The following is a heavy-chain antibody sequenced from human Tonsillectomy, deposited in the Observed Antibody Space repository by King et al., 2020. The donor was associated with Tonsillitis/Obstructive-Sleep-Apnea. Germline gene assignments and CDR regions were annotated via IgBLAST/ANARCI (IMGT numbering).Heavy chain of an antibody. CDR1: GYTFTRNG. D-gene: IGHD1-1*01. CDR3: ARNELGGGGYYFDY. Sequence: QVQLVESGAEVKKPGASVKVSCKASGYTFTRNGISWVRQAPGQGLEWMGWISAYSGHTNYAQNFQARVTMTTDTSTNTVYMELRSLRSDATAVYYCARNELGGGGYYFDYWGQGALVTVSS. V-gene: IGHV1-18*01. CDR2: ISAYSGHT. J-gene: IGHJ4*02.